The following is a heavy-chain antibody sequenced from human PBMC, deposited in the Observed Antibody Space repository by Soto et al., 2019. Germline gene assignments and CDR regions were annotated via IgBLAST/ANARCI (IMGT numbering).Heavy chain of an antibody. D-gene: IGHD2-2*01. J-gene: IGHJ6*02. CDR2: IYPGDSDT. CDR1: GYSFTSYW. Sequence: GESLKISCKGSGYSFTSYWIGWVRQMPGKGLEWMGIIYPGDSDTGYSPSFQGQVTISADKSISTAYLQWSSLKASDTAMYYCARGEGGDIVVVPAAPFPMDVWGQGTTVTVS. V-gene: IGHV5-51*01. CDR3: ARGEGGDIVVVPAAPFPMDV.